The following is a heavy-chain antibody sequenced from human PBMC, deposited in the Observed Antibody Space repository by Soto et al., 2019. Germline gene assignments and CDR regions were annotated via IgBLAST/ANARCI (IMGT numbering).Heavy chain of an antibody. CDR1: GDTFTRYN. Sequence: QVQFVQSGAEVKKPGASVKVSCKTPGDTFTRYNIHWVRQAPGQRLEWMGWINVGNVNTRYSQKFQGRLTLTRDTPVNTAYLEINSLLSADTAVYYCATPRDYDGCLDSWGQETLATVAS. J-gene: IGHJ4*02. D-gene: IGHD3-22*01. CDR3: ATPRDYDGCLDS. CDR2: INVGNVNT. V-gene: IGHV1-3*01.